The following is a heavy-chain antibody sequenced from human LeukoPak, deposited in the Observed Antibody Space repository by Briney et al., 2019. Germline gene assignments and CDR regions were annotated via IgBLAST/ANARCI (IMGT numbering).Heavy chain of an antibody. CDR3: ARDCVYCTRATCSSHLPEPPSLDY. CDR2: IWFDESNK. CDR1: GFTFNNYG. V-gene: IGHV3-33*01. Sequence: GGSLRLSCAASGFTFNNYGMHWVRQAPGKGLEWLAFIWFDESNKFYAASVKGRFTISRDNSKNTLYLQMNSLRAEDTAVYYCARDCVYCTRATCSSHLPEPPSLDYWGQGTLVTVSA. J-gene: IGHJ4*02. D-gene: IGHD2-2*01.